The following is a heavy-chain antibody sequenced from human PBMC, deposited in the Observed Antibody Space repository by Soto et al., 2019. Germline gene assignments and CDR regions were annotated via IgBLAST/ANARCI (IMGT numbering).Heavy chain of an antibody. Sequence: SVKVSCKASGGTFSSYAISWVRQAPGQGLEWMGGIIPIFGTANYAQKFQGRVTITADESTSTAYMELSSLRSEDTAVYYCARVNYDSSGYYPYGMDVWGQGTTVTVSS. J-gene: IGHJ6*02. CDR2: IIPIFGTA. D-gene: IGHD3-22*01. V-gene: IGHV1-69*13. CDR3: ARVNYDSSGYYPYGMDV. CDR1: GGTFSSYA.